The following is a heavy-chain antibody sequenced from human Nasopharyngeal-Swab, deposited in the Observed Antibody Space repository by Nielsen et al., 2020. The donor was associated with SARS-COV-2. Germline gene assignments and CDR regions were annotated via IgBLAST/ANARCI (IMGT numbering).Heavy chain of an antibody. CDR2: ISYDGSNK. D-gene: IGHD6-13*01. Sequence: GESLKISCAASGFTFSSYGMHWVRQAPSKGLEWVAVISYDGSNKYYADSVKGRFTISRDNSKNTLYLQMNSLRAEDTAVYYCAKAKYVGRIAAAGGAFDIWGQGTMVTVSS. V-gene: IGHV3-30*18. J-gene: IGHJ3*02. CDR3: AKAKYVGRIAAAGGAFDI. CDR1: GFTFSSYG.